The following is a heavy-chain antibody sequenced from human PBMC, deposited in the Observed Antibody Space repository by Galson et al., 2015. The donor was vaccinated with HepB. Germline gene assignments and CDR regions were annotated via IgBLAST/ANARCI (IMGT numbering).Heavy chain of an antibody. D-gene: IGHD5-18*01. V-gene: IGHV3-48*02. J-gene: IGHJ6*02. CDR1: GFTFSRYS. CDR3: ARVQVWSDSYNYPMDV. CDR2: ISTTSSTI. Sequence: SLRLSCAAPGFTFSRYSMNWVRQAPGMGLEWISYISTTSSTIYYADSVKGRFTISRDNAKTSLYLQMNSLRDEDTAVYYCARVQVWSDSYNYPMDVWVQGTTVTVSS.